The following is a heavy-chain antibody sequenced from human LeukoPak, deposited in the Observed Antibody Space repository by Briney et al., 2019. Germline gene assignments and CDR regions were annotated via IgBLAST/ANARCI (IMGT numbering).Heavy chain of an antibody. D-gene: IGHD6-19*01. Sequence: SETLSLTCTASGGSISSSSYYRGWTRQPPGKGLEWIGSIYYSGSTYYNPSLKSRVTISVDTSKNQFSLKLSSVTAADTAVYYCARVAGQADYWGQGTLVTVSS. J-gene: IGHJ4*02. CDR3: ARVAGQADY. CDR1: GGSISSSSYY. CDR2: IYYSGST. V-gene: IGHV4-39*07.